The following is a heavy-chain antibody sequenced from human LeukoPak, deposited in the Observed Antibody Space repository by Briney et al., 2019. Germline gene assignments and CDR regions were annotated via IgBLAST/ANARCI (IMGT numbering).Heavy chain of an antibody. CDR3: ARRRPYSSYPKPFDY. CDR1: GGSISSSSYY. J-gene: IGHJ4*02. CDR2: IYYSGST. D-gene: IGHD6-6*01. V-gene: IGHV4-39*01. Sequence: PSEALSLTCTVSGGSISSSSYYWGWIRQPPGKGLEWIGSIYYSGSTYYNPSLKSRVTISVDTSKNQFSLKLSSVTAADTAVYYCARRRPYSSYPKPFDYWGQGTLVTVSS.